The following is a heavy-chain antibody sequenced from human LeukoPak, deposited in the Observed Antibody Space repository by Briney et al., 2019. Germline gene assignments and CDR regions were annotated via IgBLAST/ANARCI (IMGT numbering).Heavy chain of an antibody. Sequence: SETLSLTCTVSGYSISSGYYWGWIRQPPGKGLEWIGSIYHSGSTYYNPSLKSRVTISVDTSKNQFSLKLSSVTAADTAVYYCARVYPSLYYYYGMAVWGQGTTVTVSS. CDR1: GYSISSGYY. J-gene: IGHJ6*02. CDR3: ARVYPSLYYYYGMAV. CDR2: IYHSGST. D-gene: IGHD2-2*02. V-gene: IGHV4-38-2*02.